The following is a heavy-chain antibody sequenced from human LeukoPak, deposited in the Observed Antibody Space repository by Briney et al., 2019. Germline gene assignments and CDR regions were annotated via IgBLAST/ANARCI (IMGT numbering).Heavy chain of an antibody. V-gene: IGHV3-33*01. J-gene: IGHJ3*02. D-gene: IGHD6-13*01. CDR2: IWYDGSNK. CDR3: VRSTAAALNNVFDM. CDR1: GFTLSTYG. Sequence: GGSLRLSCSASGFTLSTYGVHRVRQAPGKGLEWVALIWYDGSNKFYLDSVKGRFTISRDNSNNTLSLELKSLRVEDTGLYYCVRSTAAALNNVFDMWGQGTMVIVSS.